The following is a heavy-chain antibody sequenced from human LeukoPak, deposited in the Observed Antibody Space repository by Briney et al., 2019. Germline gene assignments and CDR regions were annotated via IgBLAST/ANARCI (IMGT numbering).Heavy chain of an antibody. J-gene: IGHJ4*02. CDR1: GGSISSSNW. CDR2: IYYSGST. Sequence: SGTLSLTCAVSGGSISSSNWWSWVRQPPGKGLEWIGSIYYSGSTYYNPSLKSRVTISVDTSKNQFSLKLSSVTAADTAVYYCWVHCSSTSCYKDVDYWGQGTLVTVSS. V-gene: IGHV4-4*02. D-gene: IGHD2-2*02. CDR3: WVHCSSTSCYKDVDY.